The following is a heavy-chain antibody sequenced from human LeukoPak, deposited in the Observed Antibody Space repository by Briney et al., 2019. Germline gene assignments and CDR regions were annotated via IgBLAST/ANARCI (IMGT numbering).Heavy chain of an antibody. V-gene: IGHV3-21*04. Sequence: GGSLRLSCAASGFTFNTYSMNWVRHAPGKGLEWVSSISGLSTYIYYPDSIKGRFTISRDNAKNSLFLRVSRLRAEDTAVYFCARSAGTGGPYYFDYWGQGSLVTVSS. D-gene: IGHD3/OR15-3a*01. CDR1: GFTFNTYS. CDR2: ISGLSTYI. CDR3: ARSAGTGGPYYFDY. J-gene: IGHJ4*02.